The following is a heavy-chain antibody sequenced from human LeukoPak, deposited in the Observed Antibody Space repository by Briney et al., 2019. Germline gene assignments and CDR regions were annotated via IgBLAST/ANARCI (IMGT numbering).Heavy chain of an antibody. CDR3: AKGESITMIVVEEADAFDI. V-gene: IGHV3-43D*04. CDR1: GFNFDDYA. CDR2: ISWDGGST. D-gene: IGHD3-22*01. J-gene: IGHJ3*02. Sequence: PGGSLRLSCAASGFNFDDYAMHWVRQAPGKGLEWVSLISWDGGSTYYADSVKGRFTISRDNSKNSLYLQMNSLRAEDTALYYCAKGESITMIVVEEADAFDIWGQGTMVTVSS.